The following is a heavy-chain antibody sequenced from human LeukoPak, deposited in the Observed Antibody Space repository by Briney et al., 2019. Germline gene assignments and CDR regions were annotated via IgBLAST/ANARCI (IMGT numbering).Heavy chain of an antibody. V-gene: IGHV3-72*01. J-gene: IGHJ6*03. Sequence: GGSLRLSCAASGFRFSDHYMDWVRQAPGKGLEWVARTRDKGNSYTTEYAASVKGRFTISGDDSKNSLYLQMNSLKTEDTAVYYCVTLGYCSGGRCYGYYYMDVWGKGTTVTVS. CDR2: TRDKGNSYTT. CDR1: GFRFSDHY. CDR3: VTLGYCSGGRCYGYYYMDV. D-gene: IGHD2-15*01.